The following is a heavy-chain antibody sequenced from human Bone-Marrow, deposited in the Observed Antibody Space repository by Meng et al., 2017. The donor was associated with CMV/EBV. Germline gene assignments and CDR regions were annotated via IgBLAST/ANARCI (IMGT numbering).Heavy chain of an antibody. CDR3: AKGEMAIHA. CDR2: ISGSGGST. V-gene: IGHV3-23*01. D-gene: IGHD5-24*01. J-gene: IGHJ5*02. CDR1: GFPYSSYW. Sequence: GESLKIPCAASGFPYSSYWMSWVPQAPGKGLEWVSAISGSGGSTYYADSVKGRFTISRDNSKNTLYLHMNSLRAEDTAVYYCAKGEMAIHAWGQGTLVTVSS.